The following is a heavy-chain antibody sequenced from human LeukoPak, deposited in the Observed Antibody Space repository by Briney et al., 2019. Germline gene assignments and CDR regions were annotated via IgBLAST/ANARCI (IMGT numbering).Heavy chain of an antibody. CDR2: ISYDGSNK. Sequence: GGSLRLSCTVSGFTVSSNSMHWVRQAPGKGLEWVAVISYDGSNKYYADSVKGRFTISRDNSKNTLYLQMNSLRAEDTAVYYCAKAPYYYYYMDVWGKGTTVTISS. V-gene: IGHV3-30*18. CDR1: GFTVSSNS. CDR3: AKAPYYYYYMDV. J-gene: IGHJ6*03.